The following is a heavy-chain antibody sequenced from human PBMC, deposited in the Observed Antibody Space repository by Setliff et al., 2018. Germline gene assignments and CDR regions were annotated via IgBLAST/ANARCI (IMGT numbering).Heavy chain of an antibody. CDR1: GFTFSSYS. V-gene: IGHV3-21*01. Sequence: GGSLRLSCAASGFTFSSYSMNWVRQAPGKGLEWVSSISSSSSYIYYADSVKGRFTISRDNAKNSLFLQMNILEVEDTAVYYCVRDWASGDDHWGRGTLVTVSS. J-gene: IGHJ4*02. D-gene: IGHD3-10*01. CDR2: ISSSSSYI. CDR3: VRDWASGDDH.